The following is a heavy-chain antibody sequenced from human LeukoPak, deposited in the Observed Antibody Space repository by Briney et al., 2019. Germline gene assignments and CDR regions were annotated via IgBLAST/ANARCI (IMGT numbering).Heavy chain of an antibody. CDR2: ISSSSTI. Sequence: PGGSLRLSCAASGFTFSSYSMNWVRQAPGKGLEWVSYISSSSTIYYADSVKGRFTISRDNAKNTLYLQMNSLRAEDTAVYYCAKDRGYSSSSEGFDYWGQGTLVTVSS. V-gene: IGHV3-48*04. J-gene: IGHJ4*02. D-gene: IGHD6-6*01. CDR1: GFTFSSYS. CDR3: AKDRGYSSSSEGFDY.